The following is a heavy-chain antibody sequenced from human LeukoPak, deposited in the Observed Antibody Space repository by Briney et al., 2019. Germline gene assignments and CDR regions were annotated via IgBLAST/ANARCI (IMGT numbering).Heavy chain of an antibody. CDR1: GGSISSSSYY. Sequence: SETLSLTCTVSGGSISSSSYYWGWIRQPPGKGLEWIGSIYHSGSIYYNPSLKSRVTISVDTSKNQFSLKLSSVTAADTAVYYCARREDYWGQGTLVTVSS. V-gene: IGHV4-39*07. J-gene: IGHJ4*02. CDR2: IYHSGSI. CDR3: ARREDY.